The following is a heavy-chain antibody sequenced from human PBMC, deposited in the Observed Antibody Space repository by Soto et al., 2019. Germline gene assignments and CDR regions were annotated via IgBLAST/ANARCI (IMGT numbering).Heavy chain of an antibody. Sequence: GGSLRLSCAASGFTFSGSAMHWVRQASGKGLEWVGRIRSKANSYATAYAASVKGRFTISRDDSKNTAYLQMNSLKTEDTAVYYCTRRAEMATITYYYYGMDVWGQGTTVTVSS. CDR3: TRRAEMATITYYYYGMDV. CDR1: GFTFSGSA. J-gene: IGHJ6*02. V-gene: IGHV3-73*01. CDR2: IRSKANSYAT. D-gene: IGHD5-12*01.